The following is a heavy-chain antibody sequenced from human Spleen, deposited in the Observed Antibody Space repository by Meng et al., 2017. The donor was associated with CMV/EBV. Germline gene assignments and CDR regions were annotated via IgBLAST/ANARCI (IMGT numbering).Heavy chain of an antibody. CDR1: GYTFASYD. D-gene: IGHD1-26*01. CDR2: MNPNSGNT. J-gene: IGHJ5*02. V-gene: IGHV1-8*03. CDR3: ARALSGSYST. Sequence: SCQTSGYTFASYDINWVRHATGQGLEWMGWMNPNSGNTGYAQKFQGRVTITRNTSISTAYMELSSLRSEDTAVYYCARALSGSYSTWGQGTLVTVSS.